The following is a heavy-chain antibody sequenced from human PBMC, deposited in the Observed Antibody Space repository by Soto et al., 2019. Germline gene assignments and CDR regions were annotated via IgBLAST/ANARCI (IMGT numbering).Heavy chain of an antibody. V-gene: IGHV3-33*01. CDR1: GFTFSSYG. CDR2: IWYDGSNK. D-gene: IGHD1-26*01. CDR3: ARGGVGAPNYYYYGMDV. J-gene: IGHJ6*02. Sequence: QVQLVESGGGVVQPGRSLRLSCAASGFTFSSYGMHWVRQAPGKGLEWVAVIWYDGSNKYYADPVKGRFTISRDNSKNTLYLQMNSLRAEDTAVYYCARGGVGAPNYYYYGMDVWGQGTTVTVSS.